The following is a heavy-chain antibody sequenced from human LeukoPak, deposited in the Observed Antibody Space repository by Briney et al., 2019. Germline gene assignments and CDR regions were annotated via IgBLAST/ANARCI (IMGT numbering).Heavy chain of an antibody. CDR3: AREGDLPWELLRSAFDI. CDR2: ISSSSSYI. J-gene: IGHJ3*02. D-gene: IGHD1-26*01. CDR1: GFTVSSNY. Sequence: GGSLRLSCAASGFTVSSNYMSWVRQAPGKGLEWVSSISSSSSYIYYADSVKGRFTISRDNAKNSLYLQMNSLRAEDTAVYYCAREGDLPWELLRSAFDIWGQGTMVTVSS. V-gene: IGHV3-21*01.